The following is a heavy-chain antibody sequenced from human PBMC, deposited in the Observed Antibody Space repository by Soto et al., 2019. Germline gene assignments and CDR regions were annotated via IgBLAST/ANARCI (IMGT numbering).Heavy chain of an antibody. CDR2: TSSNNGKT. Sequence: ASVKVSCKTSGYSFTTYGISWVRQAPGQGLEWMGWTSSNNGKTKYAQKFQSRVTMTTDKSTNTVHMELRSLRSGDTAVYYCARTSVAQSEDYFDYWGQGTLVTVSS. CDR1: GYSFTTYG. J-gene: IGHJ4*02. D-gene: IGHD5-12*01. V-gene: IGHV1-18*01. CDR3: ARTSVAQSEDYFDY.